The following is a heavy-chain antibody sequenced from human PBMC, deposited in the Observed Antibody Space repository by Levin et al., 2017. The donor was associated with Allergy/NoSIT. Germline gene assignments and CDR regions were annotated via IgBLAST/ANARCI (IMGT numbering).Heavy chain of an antibody. J-gene: IGHJ4*02. D-gene: IGHD6-19*01. CDR1: GFTFSSYW. CDR2: INSDGSST. Sequence: SCAASGFTFSSYWMHWVRQAPGKGLVWVSRINSDGSSTSYADSVKGRFTISRDNAKNTLYLQMNSLRAEDTAVYYCARLSSGWTPCTSKDYWGQGTLVTVSS. V-gene: IGHV3-74*01. CDR3: ARLSSGWTPCTSKDY.